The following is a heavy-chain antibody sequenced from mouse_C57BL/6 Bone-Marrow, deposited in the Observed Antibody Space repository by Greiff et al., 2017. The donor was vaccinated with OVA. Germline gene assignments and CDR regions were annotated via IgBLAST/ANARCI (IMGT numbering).Heavy chain of an antibody. D-gene: IGHD1-1*01. CDR3: TTGGNYYYFGY. V-gene: IGHV14-4*01. CDR1: GFNIKDDY. Sequence: EVQLQQSGAELVRPGASVKLSCTASGFNIKDDYMHWVKQRPEQGLEWIGWIDPENGDTEYASKFQGKATITADTSSNTAYLQLSSLTSEDTAVYYCTTGGNYYYFGYWGQGTTLTVSS. CDR2: IDPENGDT. J-gene: IGHJ2*01.